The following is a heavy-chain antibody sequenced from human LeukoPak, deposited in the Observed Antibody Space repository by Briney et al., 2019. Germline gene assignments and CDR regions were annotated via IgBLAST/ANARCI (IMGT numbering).Heavy chain of an antibody. J-gene: IGHJ4*02. CDR3: ARDRVGYYGSGSYYKYPTALDY. CDR1: GYTFTSYG. Sequence: ASVKVSCKASGYTFTSYGISWVRQAPGQGLEWMGWISAYNGNTNYAQKLQGRVTMTTDTSTSTAYMELRSLRSDDTAVYYCARDRVGYYGSGSYYKYPTALDYWGQGTLVTVSS. CDR2: ISAYNGNT. D-gene: IGHD3-10*01. V-gene: IGHV1-18*01.